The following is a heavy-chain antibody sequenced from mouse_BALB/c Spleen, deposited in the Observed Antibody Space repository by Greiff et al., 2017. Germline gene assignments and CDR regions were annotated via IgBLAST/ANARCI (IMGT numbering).Heavy chain of an antibody. CDR1: GFTFSSYA. J-gene: IGHJ2*01. V-gene: IGHV5-6-5*01. Sequence: DVQLQESGGGLVKPGGSLKLSCAASGFTFSSYAMSWVRQTPEKRLEWVASISSGGSTYYPDSVKGRFTISRDNARNILYLQMSSLRSEDTAMYYCARGPPYYGLDYWGQGTTLTVSS. D-gene: IGHD1-2*01. CDR2: ISSGGST. CDR3: ARGPPYYGLDY.